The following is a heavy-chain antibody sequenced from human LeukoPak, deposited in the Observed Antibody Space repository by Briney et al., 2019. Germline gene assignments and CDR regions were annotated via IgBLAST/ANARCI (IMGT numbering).Heavy chain of an antibody. D-gene: IGHD4-17*01. Sequence: GGSLRLSCAASGFNFANHAMSWVRQTPGKGLEWVSAISGGGDITYYADSVKGRFTISRDNAKNSLSLQMNSLRAEDTAVYYCARDRYGDYSFDYWGQGTLVTVSS. V-gene: IGHV3-23*01. J-gene: IGHJ4*02. CDR3: ARDRYGDYSFDY. CDR1: GFNFANHA. CDR2: ISGGGDIT.